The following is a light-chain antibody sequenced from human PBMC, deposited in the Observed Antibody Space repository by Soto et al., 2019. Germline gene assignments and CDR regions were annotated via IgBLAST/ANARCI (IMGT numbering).Light chain of an antibody. Sequence: DIQMTQSPSSLSASVGDRVTITCRASQSISSYLNWYQQKPGKAPKLLIYAQSSFQSGVPSMFSGSGSGTDFTLTISNLQPEDFATYYYQQSYSTPQTFGQGTKVEIK. CDR3: QQSYSTPQT. CDR2: AQS. CDR1: QSISSY. J-gene: IGKJ1*01. V-gene: IGKV1-39*01.